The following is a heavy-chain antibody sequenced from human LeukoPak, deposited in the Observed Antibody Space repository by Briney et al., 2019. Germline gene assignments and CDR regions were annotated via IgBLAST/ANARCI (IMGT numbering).Heavy chain of an antibody. Sequence: SETLSLTCAVSGGSFSGYYWSWIRQPPGKGLEWIGEINHSGSTNYNPSLKSRVTISVDTSKNQFSLKLSSVTAADTAVYYCARGIQLWSGADYFDYWGQGTLVTVSS. D-gene: IGHD5-18*01. CDR1: GGSFSGYY. J-gene: IGHJ4*02. CDR2: INHSGST. CDR3: ARGIQLWSGADYFDY. V-gene: IGHV4-34*01.